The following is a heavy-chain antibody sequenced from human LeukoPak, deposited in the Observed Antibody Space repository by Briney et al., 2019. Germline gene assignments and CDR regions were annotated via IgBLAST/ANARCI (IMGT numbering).Heavy chain of an antibody. CDR2: ISWNSGYI. Sequence: PGGSLRLSCAASGFIIDDYAMHWVRQAPGKGLEWVSGISWNSGYIDYADSVKGRFTISRDNARNSLYLQMNSLRPEDSALYYCAKDREYYESAGIGFMDVWGKGTTVTVSS. J-gene: IGHJ6*03. CDR3: AKDREYYESAGIGFMDV. V-gene: IGHV3-9*01. CDR1: GFIIDDYA. D-gene: IGHD3-22*01.